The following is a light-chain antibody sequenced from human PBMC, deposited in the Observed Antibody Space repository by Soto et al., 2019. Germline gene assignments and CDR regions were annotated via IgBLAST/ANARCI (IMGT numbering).Light chain of an antibody. J-gene: IGKJ2*01. Sequence: DIQMTQSPSTLSASVGDRVTITCRASQSISSWLAWYQQKPGKAPKLLIYKASSLESGVRSRFSGSGSGTEFTLTISSLQPDDFVTYYCQQYNSDPYTFGQGTKLEIK. CDR3: QQYNSDPYT. V-gene: IGKV1-5*03. CDR2: KAS. CDR1: QSISSW.